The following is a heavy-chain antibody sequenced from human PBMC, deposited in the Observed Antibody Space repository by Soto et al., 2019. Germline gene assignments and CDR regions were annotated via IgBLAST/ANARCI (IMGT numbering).Heavy chain of an antibody. CDR2: IDPSDSYT. CDR3: HRDIHIVVVPAVGDYGMDV. CDR1: GYSFTSYW. Sequence: PGESLKISCKGSGYSFTSYWISWVRQMPGKGLEWMGRIDPSDSYTNYSPSFQGHVTISADESISTAYLQWSSLKASDTAMYYCHRDIHIVVVPAVGDYGMDVWGQGTTVTVSS. D-gene: IGHD2-2*01. V-gene: IGHV5-10-1*01. J-gene: IGHJ6*02.